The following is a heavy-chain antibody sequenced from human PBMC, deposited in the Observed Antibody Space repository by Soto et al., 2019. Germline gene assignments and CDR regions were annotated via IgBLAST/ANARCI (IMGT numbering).Heavy chain of an antibody. Sequence: ASVKVSCKASGYTFTSYYMHWVRQAPGQGLEWMGIINPSGGSTSYAQKFQGRVTMTRDTSTSTVYMELSSLRSGDTAVYYCAVYYDFWSGYLWGFDYWGQGTLVTVSS. V-gene: IGHV1-46*01. D-gene: IGHD3-3*01. CDR2: INPSGGST. CDR1: GYTFTSYY. J-gene: IGHJ4*02. CDR3: AVYYDFWSGYLWGFDY.